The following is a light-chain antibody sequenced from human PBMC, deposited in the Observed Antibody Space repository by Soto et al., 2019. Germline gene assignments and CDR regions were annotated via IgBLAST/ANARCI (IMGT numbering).Light chain of an antibody. J-gene: IGKJ2*01. CDR2: GAS. V-gene: IGKV3-20*01. CDR1: QSVSSSY. CDR3: QQYGSSLYT. Sequence: EIVLTQSPGTLSLSPGERVTFSCRASQSVSSSYLAWYQQKPGQAPRLLIYGASSRATGIPDRFSGSGSGTDFTLTISRLEPEDLALYYCQQYGSSLYTFGQGTKLEIK.